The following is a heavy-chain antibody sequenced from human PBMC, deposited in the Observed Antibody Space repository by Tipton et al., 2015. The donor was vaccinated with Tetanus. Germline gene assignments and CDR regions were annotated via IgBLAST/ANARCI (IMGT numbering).Heavy chain of an antibody. CDR1: GGSLRSGNYQ. Sequence: TLSLTCTVSGGSLRSGNYQWNWIRQPPGKGLERLAYISYSGSTNSNYSLKSRITISQDTSKNQFSLKLTSVTAADTAVYYCARANYDFPKKGPFDSWGQGTLVIVSS. V-gene: IGHV4-61*01. D-gene: IGHD3-3*01. CDR3: ARANYDFPKKGPFDS. CDR2: ISYSGST. J-gene: IGHJ4*02.